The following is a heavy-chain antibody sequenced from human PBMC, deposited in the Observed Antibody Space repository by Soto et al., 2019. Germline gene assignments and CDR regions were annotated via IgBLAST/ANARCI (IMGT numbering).Heavy chain of an antibody. Sequence: QVQLVQSGAEMKKPGSSVKVSCQSSGGTFNTYAMNWVRQAPGQGPEWMGDISPMFGAANYAPKFQGRVTITAYESTGTSYMQLRSLTSEDTGIYFCAREGQVQAPGFVYWGQGTLVTVSS. CDR1: GGTFNTYA. J-gene: IGHJ4*02. V-gene: IGHV1-69*19. CDR2: ISPMFGAA. CDR3: AREGQVQAPGFVY. D-gene: IGHD3-10*01.